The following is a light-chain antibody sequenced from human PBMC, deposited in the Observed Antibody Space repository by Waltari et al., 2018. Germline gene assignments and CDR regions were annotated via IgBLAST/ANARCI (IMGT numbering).Light chain of an antibody. CDR1: QSISRF. V-gene: IGKV3-20*01. CDR2: DAS. CDR3: QKYGSLPAT. J-gene: IGKJ1*01. Sequence: EILLTHSPGTLSLSPGAGATLSCRASQSISRFLPWYKEKHGQAPRLLIYDASTRATGIPDRCSGSGYVTDVSRTISRLEPEDIAVYYCQKYGSLPATFGQGTKVEIK.